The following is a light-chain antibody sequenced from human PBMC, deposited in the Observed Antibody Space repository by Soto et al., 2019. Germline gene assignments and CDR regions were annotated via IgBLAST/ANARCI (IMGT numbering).Light chain of an antibody. J-gene: IGKJ1*01. V-gene: IGKV3-15*01. CDR2: GAS. CDR1: QTVNSK. Sequence: EIVMTQSPATGSVSQGERASLSCRASQTVNSKMAWYQQKPGQGPRLLIYGASTRATAIPARLSGGGSGTEFTLTISSLQLEDLAVDWCQQYSNWSLTFGQGTTVEI. CDR3: QQYSNWSLT.